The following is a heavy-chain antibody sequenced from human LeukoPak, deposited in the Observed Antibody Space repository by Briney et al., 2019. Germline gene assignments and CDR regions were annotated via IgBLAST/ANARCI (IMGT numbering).Heavy chain of an antibody. J-gene: IGHJ4*02. V-gene: IGHV3-33*01. CDR2: IWYDGSNK. CDR1: GFTSSSYG. Sequence: GRSLRLSCAASGFTSSSYGMHWVRQAPGKGLEWVAVIWYDGSNKYYADSVKGRFTISRDNSKNTLYLQMNSLRAEDTAVYYCARDLRAGYYFDYWGQGTLVTVSS. D-gene: IGHD6-19*01. CDR3: ARDLRAGYYFDY.